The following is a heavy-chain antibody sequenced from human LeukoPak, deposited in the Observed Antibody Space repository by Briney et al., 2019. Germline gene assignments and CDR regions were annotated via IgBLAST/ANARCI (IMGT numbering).Heavy chain of an antibody. CDR2: INPKNGGS. V-gene: IGHV1-2*02. CDR3: ARNKEGKSLDY. CDR1: GYTFTGYY. J-gene: IGHJ4*02. Sequence: GASVKVSCKASGYTFTGYYMHWVRQAPGQGLEWVGWINPKNGGSNYAQKFQGRVTMTRDTSISTAYTELSRLRFDDTAVYYCARNKEGKSLDYWGQGTLVTVSS.